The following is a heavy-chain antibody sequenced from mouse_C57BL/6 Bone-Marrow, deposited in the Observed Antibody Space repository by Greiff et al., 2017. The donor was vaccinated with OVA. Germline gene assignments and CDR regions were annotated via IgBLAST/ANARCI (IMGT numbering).Heavy chain of an antibody. D-gene: IGHD1-1*01. CDR2: IWTGGGT. Sequence: QVQLKESGPGLVAPSQSLSITCTVSGFSLTSYAISWVRQPPGKGLEWLGVIWTGGGTNYNSALKSRLSISKDNSKSPVFLKMNSLQTDDTARDYCARNRPQYDGSSYVSWYFDVWGTGTTLTVSS. CDR3: ARNRPQYDGSSYVSWYFDV. V-gene: IGHV2-9-1*01. J-gene: IGHJ1*03. CDR1: GFSLTSYA.